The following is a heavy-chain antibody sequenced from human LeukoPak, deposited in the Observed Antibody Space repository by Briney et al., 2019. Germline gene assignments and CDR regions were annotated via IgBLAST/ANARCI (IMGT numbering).Heavy chain of an antibody. Sequence: GGSLRLSCAASGFTFSGYSMNWVRQAPGKGLEWLSYISSGSRTIYYADSVKGRFTISRDNAKNTLYLQMNSLRAEDTAVYYCARGDYDFWSGYSVDYWGQGTLVTVSS. V-gene: IGHV3-48*04. D-gene: IGHD3-3*01. CDR1: GFTFSGYS. CDR3: ARGDYDFWSGYSVDY. CDR2: ISSGSRTI. J-gene: IGHJ4*02.